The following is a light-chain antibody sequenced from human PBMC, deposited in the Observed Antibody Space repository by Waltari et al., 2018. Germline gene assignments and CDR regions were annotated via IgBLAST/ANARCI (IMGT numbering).Light chain of an antibody. V-gene: IGLV1-51*01. CDR2: ENN. CDR3: GSWDTSLNTGV. J-gene: IGLJ3*02. Sequence: QSVLTQPPSVSAAPGQKVPIPCSGSRSNIVHSHISWYPQLPGAAPKLLIYENNRRPSGIPDRFSCSKSGTSATLDITGLQTGDEGDYYCGSWDTSLNTGVFGGGTKLTVL. CDR1: RSNIVHSH.